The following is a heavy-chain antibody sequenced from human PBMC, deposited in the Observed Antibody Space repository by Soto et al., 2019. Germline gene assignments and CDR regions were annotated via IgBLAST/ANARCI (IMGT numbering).Heavy chain of an antibody. CDR3: ARDLVHYDFWSGYSAYFYYGMDV. Sequence: PGGALRLSVSASGLTFSSSETNGVRQGPGKGLAWESYISDSQRTIYYADSVKGRSTVYRDDAQNSVSLQMDSMRAEDTAVYYCARDLVHYDFWSGYSAYFYYGMDVWGQGTTVTVSS. J-gene: IGHJ6*02. V-gene: IGHV3-48*03. CDR1: GLTFSSSE. D-gene: IGHD3-3*01. CDR2: ISDSQRTI.